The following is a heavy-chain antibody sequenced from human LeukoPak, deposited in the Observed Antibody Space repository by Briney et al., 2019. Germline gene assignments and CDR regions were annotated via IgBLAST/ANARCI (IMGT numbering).Heavy chain of an antibody. Sequence: PSETLSLTCTVSGGSISSYFWNWIRQSAGKGLEWIGRIYSSGSTDYNPSLKSRVTLSLATSKNHFSLKLNSVTAADTAVYYCARASDSSANTAFDIWGQGTMVTVSS. D-gene: IGHD3-22*01. J-gene: IGHJ3*02. CDR2: IYSSGST. CDR1: GGSISSYF. V-gene: IGHV4-4*07. CDR3: ARASDSSANTAFDI.